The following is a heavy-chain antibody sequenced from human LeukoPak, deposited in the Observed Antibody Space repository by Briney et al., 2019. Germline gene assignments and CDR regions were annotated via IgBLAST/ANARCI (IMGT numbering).Heavy chain of an antibody. J-gene: IGHJ5*02. D-gene: IGHD6-13*01. CDR1: GYSISSGYY. Sequence: SETLSLTCTVSGYSISSGYYWGWIRQPPGKWLEWIGNIYHSGNTYYNPSLKSRVTVSVDMSKNQFSLKLNSVTAADTALYYCARAYSSSWYWNWFDPWGQGTLVTVSS. CDR3: ARAYSSSWYWNWFDP. V-gene: IGHV4-38-2*02. CDR2: IYHSGNT.